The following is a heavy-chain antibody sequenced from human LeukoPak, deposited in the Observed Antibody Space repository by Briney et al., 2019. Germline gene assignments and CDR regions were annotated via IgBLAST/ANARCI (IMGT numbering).Heavy chain of an antibody. CDR1: GYTFTGYY. D-gene: IGHD3-22*01. CDR2: INPNSGGT. V-gene: IGHV1-2*02. J-gene: IGHJ3*02. Sequence: ASVKVSCKASGYTFTGYYMHWVRQAPGQGLEWMGWINPNSGGTNYAQKFQGRVTMTRDTSISTAYMELSRLRSDGTAVYYCARDFSSGYYGAFDIWGQGTMVTVSS. CDR3: ARDFSSGYYGAFDI.